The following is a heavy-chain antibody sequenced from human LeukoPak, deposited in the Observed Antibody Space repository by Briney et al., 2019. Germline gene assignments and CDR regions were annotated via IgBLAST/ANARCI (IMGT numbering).Heavy chain of an antibody. D-gene: IGHD1-26*01. Sequence: GGSLRLSCAATGFAFSSYAMSWVRQAPGKGLEWVSAISGSGGSTYYADSVKGRFTISRDNSKNTLYLQMNSLRAEDTAVYYCAKCIVGAHDSFDYWGQGTLVTVSS. CDR3: AKCIVGAHDSFDY. CDR1: GFAFSSYA. V-gene: IGHV3-23*01. J-gene: IGHJ4*02. CDR2: ISGSGGST.